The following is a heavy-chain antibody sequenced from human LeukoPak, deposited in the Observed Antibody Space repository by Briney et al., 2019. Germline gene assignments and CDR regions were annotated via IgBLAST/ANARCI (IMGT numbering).Heavy chain of an antibody. J-gene: IGHJ4*02. CDR3: ARLEQWLTPY. V-gene: IGHV4-34*01. CDR2: INHSGST. Sequence: SETLSLTCAVYGGSFSGYYWSWIRQPPGKGPEWIGEINHSGSTNYNPSLKSRVTISVDTSKNQFSLNLSSVTAEDTAVFYCARLEQWLTPYWGQGTVVTVSS. CDR1: GGSFSGYY. D-gene: IGHD6-19*01.